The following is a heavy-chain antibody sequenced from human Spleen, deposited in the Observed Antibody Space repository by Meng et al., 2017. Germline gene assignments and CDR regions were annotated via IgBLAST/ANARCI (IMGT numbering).Heavy chain of an antibody. D-gene: IGHD3-10*01. J-gene: IGHJ6*02. CDR1: GYSITSGYY. CDR2: IYHSGSA. CDR3: ASTWFGDDAVAY. Sequence: GSLRLSCSVSGYSITSGYYWGWIRQPPGKGLEWIGNIYHSGSAFYNPSLKSRVIISVDTSKNQFSLKLTSVTAADTAVYYCASTWFGDDAVAYWGQGTTVTVSS. V-gene: IGHV4-38-2*02.